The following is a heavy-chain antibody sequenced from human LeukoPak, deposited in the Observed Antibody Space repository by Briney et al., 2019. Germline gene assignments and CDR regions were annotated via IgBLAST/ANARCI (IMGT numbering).Heavy chain of an antibody. CDR1: GFTFSSYW. CDR2: IKQDGSEK. D-gene: IGHD1-26*01. CDR3: ARDVGSGWFDP. V-gene: IGHV3-7*01. J-gene: IGHJ5*02. Sequence: GGSLRLSCAASGFTFSSYWMSWVRQAPGKGLEWVANIKQDGSEKYYVDSVKGRFTISRDNAKNSLYLQMNSLRAEDTAAYYCARDVGSGWFDPWGQGTLVTVSS.